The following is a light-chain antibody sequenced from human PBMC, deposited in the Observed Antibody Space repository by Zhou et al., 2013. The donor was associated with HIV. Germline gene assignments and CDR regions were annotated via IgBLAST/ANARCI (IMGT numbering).Light chain of an antibody. Sequence: EIVLTQSPGTLSLSPGERATLSCRASQSVSSNYLAWYQQKPGQAPRLLIYGASSRATGIPDRFSGSGSGTEFTLTISSLQSEDFAIYYCQQYDSWPPTFGQGTRVEIK. V-gene: IGKV3-20*01. CDR1: QSVSSNY. CDR2: GAS. J-gene: IGKJ1*01. CDR3: QQYDSWPPT.